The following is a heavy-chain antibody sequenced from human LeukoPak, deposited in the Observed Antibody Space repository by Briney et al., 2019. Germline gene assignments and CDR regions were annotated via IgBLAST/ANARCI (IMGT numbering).Heavy chain of an antibody. V-gene: IGHV3-7*01. Sequence: PGVSLRLSCAASGFTFTDFWMTWVRQAPGKGLEWVDNIKEDSRAKFHGASVKGRFTISRDNSKSSLYLQMNSLRVEDTAVYYCATTAATAGGPYWGQGTLVTVSS. CDR1: GFTFTDFW. CDR3: ATTAATAGGPY. D-gene: IGHD6-13*01. CDR2: IKEDSRAK. J-gene: IGHJ4*02.